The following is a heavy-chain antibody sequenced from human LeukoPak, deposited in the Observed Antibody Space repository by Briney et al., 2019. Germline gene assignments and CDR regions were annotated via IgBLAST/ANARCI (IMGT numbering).Heavy chain of an antibody. CDR1: GGSFSGYY. D-gene: IGHD3-10*01. Sequence: PSETLSLTCAVYGGSFSGYYWSWIRQPPGKGLEWIGGINHSGSTNYNPSLKSRVTISVDTSKNQFSLKLSSVTAADTAVYYCARSPRYYYGSGTLSSNYYYYYYMDVWGKGTTVTVSS. CDR2: INHSGST. J-gene: IGHJ6*03. CDR3: ARSPRYYYGSGTLSSNYYYYYYMDV. V-gene: IGHV4-34*01.